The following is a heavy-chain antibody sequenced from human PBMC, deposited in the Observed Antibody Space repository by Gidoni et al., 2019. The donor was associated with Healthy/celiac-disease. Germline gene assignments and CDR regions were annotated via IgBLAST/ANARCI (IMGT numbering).Heavy chain of an antibody. D-gene: IGHD4-17*01. CDR2: IYSGGST. CDR1: GFTVSSNY. CDR3: ARDLRWSDYYYYGMDV. J-gene: IGHJ6*02. Sequence: EVQLVETGGGLIQPGGSLRLSCAASGFTVSSNYMSWVRQAPGKGLEWVSVIYSGGSTYYADSVKGRFTISRDNSKNTLYLQMNSLRAEDTAVYYCARDLRWSDYYYYGMDVWGQGTTVTVSS. V-gene: IGHV3-53*02.